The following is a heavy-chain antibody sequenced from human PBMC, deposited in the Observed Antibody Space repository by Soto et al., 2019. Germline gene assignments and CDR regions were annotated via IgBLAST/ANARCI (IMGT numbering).Heavy chain of an antibody. V-gene: IGHV1-18*01. CDR2: ISAYNGNT. CDR1: GYTFTSYG. Sequence: GASGKFSCKASGYTFTSYGSSWVRQAPGQGREWMGWISAYNGNTNYAQKIQGRVTMTTEPSTSTAYMELRSLRSDDTAVYYCARDKGWRSSGNYFDYWGQGTLVTVSS. J-gene: IGHJ4*02. CDR3: ARDKGWRSSGNYFDY. D-gene: IGHD6-19*01.